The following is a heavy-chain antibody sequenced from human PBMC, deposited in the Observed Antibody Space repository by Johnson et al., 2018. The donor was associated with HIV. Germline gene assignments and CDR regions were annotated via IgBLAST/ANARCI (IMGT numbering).Heavy chain of an antibody. CDR2: IKQDGSEQ. CDR3: ARDKSGSYRGAFDV. J-gene: IGHJ3*01. Sequence: VQLVESGGGLVQPGGSLRLSCVGSGFIFSSYWMSWVRQAPGKGLEWVANIKQDGSEQYYVDSVKGRFTISRDNAKNSLYLQMNTLRAEDTALYYCARDKSGSYRGAFDVWGQGTMVTVSS. D-gene: IGHD1-26*01. V-gene: IGHV3-7*03. CDR1: GFIFSSYW.